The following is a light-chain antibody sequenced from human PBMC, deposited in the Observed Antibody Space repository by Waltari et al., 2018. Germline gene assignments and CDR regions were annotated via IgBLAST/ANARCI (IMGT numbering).Light chain of an antibody. CDR1: QKVLYSPHNKSV. CDR2: CAS. CDR3: QQYYSIPWT. Sequence: DIVMTQSPDSLAVSLGERATVNCKSSQKVLYSPHNKSVLAWFQLKLGQPPKLLIYCASTRESGFPVRFSGSGSGRDFTLTISSLQAEDVAVYYCQQYYSIPWTFGQGTKVEIK. V-gene: IGKV4-1*01. J-gene: IGKJ1*01.